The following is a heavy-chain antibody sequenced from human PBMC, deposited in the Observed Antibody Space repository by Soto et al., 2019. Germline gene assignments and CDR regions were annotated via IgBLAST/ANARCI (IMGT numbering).Heavy chain of an antibody. D-gene: IGHD1-1*01. V-gene: IGHV4-59*01. Sequence: QVQLQESGPGLVKPSETLSLTCTVSGGSIRSYYWSWIRQPPGKGLEWIGYIYDSGGTNYNPSLESRVTISVDTSKNKFSLKLNSVTSADTAVYYCARYYNVLWYFDCWGQGALVTVSS. CDR1: GGSIRSYY. J-gene: IGHJ4*02. CDR3: ARYYNVLWYFDC. CDR2: IYDSGGT.